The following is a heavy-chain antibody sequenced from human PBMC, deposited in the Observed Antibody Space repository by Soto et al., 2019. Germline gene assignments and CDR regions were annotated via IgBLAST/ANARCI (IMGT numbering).Heavy chain of an antibody. D-gene: IGHD3-9*01. V-gene: IGHV4-34*01. CDR2: INDRGSI. J-gene: IGHJ2*01. Sequence: QVQLQQWGAGPLRPLETLSLTCGVSGGSFSGYYWAWIRQSPGKGLEWIGEINDRGSINYNPSLKSRVSISVATSKNHYSLNLRSVTAADTAVYYCARESYDILTGPPWVWYFDLWGRGTLVTVSS. CDR1: GGSFSGYY. CDR3: ARESYDILTGPPWVWYFDL.